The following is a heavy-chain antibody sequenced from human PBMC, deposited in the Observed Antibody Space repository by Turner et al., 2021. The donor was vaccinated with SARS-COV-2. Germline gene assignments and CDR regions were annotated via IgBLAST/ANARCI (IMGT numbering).Heavy chain of an antibody. CDR3: AKDSGAVDGSFDF. J-gene: IGHJ4*02. Sequence: QVQLVQSGTEVRKPGASVKVSCRASGYRFNGYYIHWVRQAPGQGLEWMGWINHNTGATNYAQKSQGRVTLTRDTSIRTVYMELTRLRADDTAVYYCAKDSGAVDGSFDFWGQGSLVAVSS. V-gene: IGHV1-2*02. CDR1: GYRFNGYY. D-gene: IGHD3-10*01. CDR2: INHNTGAT.